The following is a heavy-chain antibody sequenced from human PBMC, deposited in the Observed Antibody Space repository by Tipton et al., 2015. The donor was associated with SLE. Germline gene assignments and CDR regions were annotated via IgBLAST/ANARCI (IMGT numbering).Heavy chain of an antibody. CDR3: ARALGSGSYYNGDFDY. CDR1: GGSISSNY. Sequence: TLSLTCSVSGGSISSNYWSWIRQSPAKGLEWIGYIYYSGSTNYNPSLKSRDTISVDTSKNQFSLGLTSVTAADAAVYYCARALGSGSYYNGDFDYWGQGTLVTVSS. CDR2: IYYSGST. J-gene: IGHJ4*02. D-gene: IGHD3-10*01. V-gene: IGHV4-59*01.